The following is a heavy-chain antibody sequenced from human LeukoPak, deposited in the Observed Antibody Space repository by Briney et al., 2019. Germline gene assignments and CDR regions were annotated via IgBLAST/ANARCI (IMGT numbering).Heavy chain of an antibody. J-gene: IGHJ4*02. D-gene: IGHD6-19*01. Sequence: SETLSLTCTVSSGPISTYYWRWIRQPPGRDLEWLGDINYNGNTNYNPSLQSRVTLSVDTSKNQFSLRLTSVSATDTAVYYCACLSVAHNNYFDYWGQGILVTVSS. CDR1: SGPISTYY. V-gene: IGHV4-59*08. CDR3: ACLSVAHNNYFDY. CDR2: INYNGNT.